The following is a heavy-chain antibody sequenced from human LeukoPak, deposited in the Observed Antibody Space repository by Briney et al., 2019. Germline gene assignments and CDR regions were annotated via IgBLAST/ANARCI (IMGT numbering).Heavy chain of an antibody. CDR2: ISGSDGST. V-gene: IGHV3-23*01. D-gene: IGHD6-13*01. Sequence: GGSLRLSCAASGFTFSSYAMSWVRQAPGKGLEWVSAISGSDGSTYYADPVKGRFTISRDNSKNTLYLQMNSLRAEDTAVYYCAKDRKAASPFDPWGQGTLVTVSS. J-gene: IGHJ5*02. CDR1: GFTFSSYA. CDR3: AKDRKAASPFDP.